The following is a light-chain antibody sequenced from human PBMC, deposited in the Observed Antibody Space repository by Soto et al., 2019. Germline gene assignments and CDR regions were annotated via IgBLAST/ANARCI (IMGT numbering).Light chain of an antibody. CDR1: QSVSNNY. J-gene: IGKJ5*01. V-gene: IGKV3-20*01. Sequence: EIVFAPSPGTLSLSPGERATLSCRARQSVSNNYLARYQQKPGQAPRLLIYGASNRATGIPDRFSGSGSETSFTLTISRLEPEDFALYYCQHYQSGHPIAFGQGTRLEIK. CDR3: QHYQSGHPIA. CDR2: GAS.